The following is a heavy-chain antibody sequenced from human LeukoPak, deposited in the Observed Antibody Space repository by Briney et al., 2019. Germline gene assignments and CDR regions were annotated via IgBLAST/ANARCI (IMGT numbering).Heavy chain of an antibody. V-gene: IGHV4-59*01. CDR1: GGSISSYY. J-gene: IGHJ6*04. CDR3: ARDRTVVVPAATYYYGMDV. D-gene: IGHD2-2*01. Sequence: SETLSLTCTVSGGSISSYYWSWIRQPPGKGLERIGYIYYSGSTNYNPSLKSRVTISVDTSKNQFSLKLSSVTAADTAVYYCARDRTVVVPAATYYYGMDVWGKGTTVTVSS. CDR2: IYYSGST.